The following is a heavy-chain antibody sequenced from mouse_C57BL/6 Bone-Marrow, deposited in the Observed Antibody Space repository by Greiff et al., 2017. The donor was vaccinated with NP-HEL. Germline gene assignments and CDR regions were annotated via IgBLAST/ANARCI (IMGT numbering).Heavy chain of an antibody. V-gene: IGHV5-4*01. CDR2: ISDGGSYT. Sequence: EVQGVESGGGLVKPGGSLKLSCAASGFTFSSYAMSWVRQTPEKRLEWVATISDGGSYTYYPDNVKGRFTISRDNAKNNLYLQMSHLKSEDTAMYYCARAPHYYGSSWGFAYWGQGTLVTVSA. J-gene: IGHJ3*01. D-gene: IGHD1-1*01. CDR1: GFTFSSYA. CDR3: ARAPHYYGSSWGFAY.